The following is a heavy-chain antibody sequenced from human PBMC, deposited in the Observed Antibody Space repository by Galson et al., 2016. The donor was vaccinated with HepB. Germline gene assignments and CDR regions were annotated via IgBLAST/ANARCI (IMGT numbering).Heavy chain of an antibody. CDR3: AKDHFCSSTTCHHYYLDY. Sequence: SLRLSCAASGFTFDDYAMHWVRQAPGKGLEWVSGISWNSDSIGYADSVKGRFTISRDNAKKSLYLQMNSLRAEDTALYYCAKDHFCSSTTCHHYYLDYWGQGTLVTVSS. CDR1: GFTFDDYA. V-gene: IGHV3-9*01. D-gene: IGHD2-2*01. J-gene: IGHJ4*02. CDR2: ISWNSDSI.